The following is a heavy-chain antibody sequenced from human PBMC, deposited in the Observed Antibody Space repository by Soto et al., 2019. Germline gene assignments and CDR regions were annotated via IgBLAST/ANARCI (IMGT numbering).Heavy chain of an antibody. CDR2: IYYSGSA. J-gene: IGHJ6*03. CDR3: ARHGDGSGRLNYYYYYMDV. CDR1: GGSIRSSSYY. V-gene: IGHV4-39*01. Sequence: QLQLQESGPGLVKPSETLSLTCTVSGGSIRSSSYYWGWIRQPPGKGLEWIGSIYYSGSAYYNPSLRSRVTISVDSSKNQFSLKLSSVTAADTAVYYCARHGDGSGRLNYYYYYMDVWGKGTTVTVSS. D-gene: IGHD3-3*01.